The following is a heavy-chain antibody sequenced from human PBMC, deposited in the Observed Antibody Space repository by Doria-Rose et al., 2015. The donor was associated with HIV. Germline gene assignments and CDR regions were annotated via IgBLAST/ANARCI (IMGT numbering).Heavy chain of an antibody. J-gene: IGHJ4*02. CDR1: GDSIHNFY. CDR3: ARDRGDY. CDR2: IYSTGST. Sequence: TCTVSGDSIHNFYWTWVRQAAGKRLEWIGRIYSTGSTNYNPSLQSRVTISIDTSRSQFSLSLRSVTAADTAFYFCARDRGDYWGQGALVTVTS. V-gene: IGHV4-4*07.